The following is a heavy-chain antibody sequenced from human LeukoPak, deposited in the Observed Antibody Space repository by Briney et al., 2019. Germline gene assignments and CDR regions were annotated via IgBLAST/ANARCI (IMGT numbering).Heavy chain of an antibody. V-gene: IGHV4-39*07. CDR2: IYYSGST. J-gene: IGHJ4*02. CDR1: GGSISSSSYY. Sequence: PSETLSLTCTVSGGSISSSSYYWGWIRQPPGKGLEWIGSIYYSGSTYYNPSLKSRVTISVDTSKNQFSLKLSSVTAADTAVYYCARDGYATPFDYWGQGTLVTVSS. D-gene: IGHD5-12*01. CDR3: ARDGYATPFDY.